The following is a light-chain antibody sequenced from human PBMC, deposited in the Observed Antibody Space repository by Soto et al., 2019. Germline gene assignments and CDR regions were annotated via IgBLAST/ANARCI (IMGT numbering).Light chain of an antibody. CDR3: QQYAGSPRT. CDR2: DAS. V-gene: IGKV3-20*01. Sequence: EIVLTQSPGTLSLSPGERATLSCRASQSISSNYLAWYQQTPGQAPRLLIYDASSRAAGIPDRFSGSGSGTDFTVTISRLEPEDFGVYYCQQYAGSPRTFGQGTKVEVK. J-gene: IGKJ1*01. CDR1: QSISSNY.